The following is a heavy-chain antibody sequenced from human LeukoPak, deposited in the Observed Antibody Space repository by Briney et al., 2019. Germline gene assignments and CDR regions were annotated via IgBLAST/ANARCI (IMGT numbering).Heavy chain of an antibody. D-gene: IGHD2-2*01. CDR3: ARLDIVVVPASAFDY. V-gene: IGHV4-39*07. J-gene: IGHJ4*02. CDR1: GGSISSRNYY. Sequence: SETLSLTCTVSGGSISSRNYYWGWIRQPPGKGLEWIGSINYRGTTYYNPSLKTRVTLSVDTSKNQFSLKLSSVTAADTAVYYCARLDIVVVPASAFDYWGQGTLVTVSS. CDR2: INYRGTT.